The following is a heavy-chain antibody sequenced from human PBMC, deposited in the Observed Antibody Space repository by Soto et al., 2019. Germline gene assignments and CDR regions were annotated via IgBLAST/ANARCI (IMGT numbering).Heavy chain of an antibody. CDR3: ARGRGRSLRYFQH. D-gene: IGHD3-16*01. CDR2: ISSSSSTI. Sequence: EVQLVESGGGLVQPGGSLRLSCAASGFTFSSYSMNWVRQAPGKGLEWVSYISSSSSTIYYADSVKGRFTISRDNAKKALYLQMNSMRDEDTAVYYCARGRGRSLRYFQHWGQGTLVTVSS. J-gene: IGHJ1*01. V-gene: IGHV3-48*02. CDR1: GFTFSSYS.